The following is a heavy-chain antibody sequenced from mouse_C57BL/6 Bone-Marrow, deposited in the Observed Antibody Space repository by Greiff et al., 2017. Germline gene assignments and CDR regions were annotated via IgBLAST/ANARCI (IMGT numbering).Heavy chain of an antibody. CDR3: ARRWLLNAMDY. CDR1: GYTFTSYW. V-gene: IGHV1-69*01. J-gene: IGHJ4*01. CDR2: IDPSDSYT. D-gene: IGHD2-3*01. Sequence: VQLQQPGAELVMPGASVKLSCKASGYTFTSYWMHWVKQRPGQGLEWIGEIDPSDSYTNYNQKFKGKSTLTVDKSSSTAYMQLSSLTSEDSAVYYWARRWLLNAMDYWGQGTSVTVSS.